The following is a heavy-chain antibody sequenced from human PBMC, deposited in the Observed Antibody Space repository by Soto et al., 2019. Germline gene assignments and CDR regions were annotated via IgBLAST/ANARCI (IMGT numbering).Heavy chain of an antibody. D-gene: IGHD3-22*01. CDR2: IYSGGAT. CDR1: GFSVSTSH. V-gene: IGHV3-53*01. CDR3: ARTGKFYYYDNSGLPFDP. J-gene: IGHJ5*02. Sequence: GGSLRLSCAAAGFSVSTSHISWVRQAPGKGLEWVSVIYSGGATHYAVSVKGRLIISRDKSKNTVDLQMNSLRAEDTAVYFCARTGKFYYYDNSGLPFDPWGQGTLVTVS.